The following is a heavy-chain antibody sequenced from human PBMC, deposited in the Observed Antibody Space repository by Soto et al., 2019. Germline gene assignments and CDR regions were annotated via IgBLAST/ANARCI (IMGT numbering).Heavy chain of an antibody. Sequence: ASVKVSCKASGYTFTSYDINWVRQATGQGLEWMGWMNPNSGNTGYAQKFQGRVTMTRNTSISTAYMELSSLRSEDTAVYYCARGWNYFPYYYYGMDVWGQGTTVTVSS. V-gene: IGHV1-8*01. CDR1: GYTFTSYD. CDR2: MNPNSGNT. CDR3: ARGWNYFPYYYYGMDV. D-gene: IGHD1-7*01. J-gene: IGHJ6*02.